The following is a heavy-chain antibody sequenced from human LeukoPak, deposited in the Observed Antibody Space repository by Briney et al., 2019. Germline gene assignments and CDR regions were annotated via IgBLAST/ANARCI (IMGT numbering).Heavy chain of an antibody. CDR1: GFTFSSYA. V-gene: IGHV3-23*01. CDR3: ANRIAARYYYYYMDV. D-gene: IGHD6-25*01. CDR2: FSGSGGST. Sequence: QPGGSLRLSCAASGFTFSSYAMSWVRQARGKGVEWVSAFSGSGGSTYYADSVKGRFTISRDNSKNTLYLQMNSLRAEDTAVYYCANRIAARYYYYYMDVWGKGTTVTVSS. J-gene: IGHJ6*03.